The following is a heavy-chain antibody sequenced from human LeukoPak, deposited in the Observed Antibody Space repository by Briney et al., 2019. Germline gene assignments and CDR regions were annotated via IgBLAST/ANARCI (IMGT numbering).Heavy chain of an antibody. J-gene: IGHJ2*01. D-gene: IGHD6-6*01. V-gene: IGHV3-48*03. CDR3: AREARYWYFDL. CDR1: EFTFSSYE. CDR2: ISSSGSTI. Sequence: PGGSLRLSCAASEFTFSSYEMNWVRQAPGKGLEWVSYISSSGSTIYYADSVKGRFTISRDNAKNSLYLQMNSLRAEDTAVYYCAREARYWYFDLWGRGTLVTVSS.